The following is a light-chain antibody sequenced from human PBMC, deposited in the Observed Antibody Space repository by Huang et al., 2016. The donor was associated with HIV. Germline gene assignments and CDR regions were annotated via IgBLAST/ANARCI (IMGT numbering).Light chain of an antibody. CDR3: QQYNTYLYT. CDR1: QNINTW. Sequence: DIQMTQSPSTLSASVGDRVTITCRASQNINTWLAVYQQKPWKAPDLLIYRASSLQVGVPSRFTGSGSGTEFTLTITSLQPDDLGTYYCQQYNTYLYTFGQGTKLEI. J-gene: IGKJ2*01. CDR2: RAS. V-gene: IGKV1-5*03.